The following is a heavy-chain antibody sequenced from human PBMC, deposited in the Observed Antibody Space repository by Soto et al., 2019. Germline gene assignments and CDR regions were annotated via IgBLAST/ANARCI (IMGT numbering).Heavy chain of an antibody. J-gene: IGHJ4*02. D-gene: IGHD1-26*01. CDR1: GGSISSYY. CDR2: IYTSGHT. CDR3: ARATWGGAPDC. V-gene: IGHV4-4*07. Sequence: QVQLQESGPGLVKPSETLSLTCTVSGGSISSYYRIWIRQPAGKGLEWIGRIYTSGHTNYNPSIKSRVTMSVDTSKTPLSLKLSSVTAADTAVYYCARATWGGAPDCWGQGTLVTVSS.